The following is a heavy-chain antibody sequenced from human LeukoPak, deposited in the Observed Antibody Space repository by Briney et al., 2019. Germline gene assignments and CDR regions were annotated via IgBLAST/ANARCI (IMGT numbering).Heavy chain of an antibody. CDR2: IIPIFGTA. CDR1: GGTFSSYA. CDR3: AMNFWSGHYTLFDH. Sequence: SVKVSCKASGGTFSSYAISWVRQAPGQGLEWMGGIIPIFGTANYAQKFQGRVTITADESTSTAYMELSSLRSEDTAVYYCAMNFWSGHYTLFDHWGQGTLVTVSS. V-gene: IGHV1-69*13. D-gene: IGHD3-3*01. J-gene: IGHJ4*02.